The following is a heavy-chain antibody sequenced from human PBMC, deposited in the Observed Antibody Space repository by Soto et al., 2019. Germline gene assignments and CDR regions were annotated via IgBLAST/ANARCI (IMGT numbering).Heavy chain of an antibody. CDR1: GFTFSTYS. D-gene: IGHD3-22*01. J-gene: IGHJ4*02. Sequence: GGSLRLSCAASGFTFSTYSMNWVRQAPGRGLEWVSSISSSSTIYYADSVKGRFTISRDNVQNSLYLQMHSLRAEDTAVHYCARLVLHDYDSSGLWIYWGQGAPVTVSS. CDR2: ISSSSTI. CDR3: ARLVLHDYDSSGLWIY. V-gene: IGHV3-48*01.